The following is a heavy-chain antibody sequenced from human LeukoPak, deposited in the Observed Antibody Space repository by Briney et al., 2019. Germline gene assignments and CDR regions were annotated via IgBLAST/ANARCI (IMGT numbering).Heavy chain of an antibody. V-gene: IGHV1-46*01. Sequence: GASVKVSCKASGYTFTSYYMHWVRQAPGQGLEWMGIINPSGGSTSYAQKFQGRVTMTRDTSTSTVYMELSSLRSEDTAVYYCARAYDILTGSIYYYYGMDVWGQGTTVTVSS. J-gene: IGHJ6*02. CDR3: ARAYDILTGSIYYYYGMDV. CDR1: GYTFTSYY. D-gene: IGHD3-9*01. CDR2: INPSGGST.